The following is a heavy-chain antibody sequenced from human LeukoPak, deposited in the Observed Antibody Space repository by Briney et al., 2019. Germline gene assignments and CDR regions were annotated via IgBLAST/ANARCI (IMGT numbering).Heavy chain of an antibody. CDR1: GYTFTGYY. CDR3: ARDRGVGATGAFDI. J-gene: IGHJ3*02. CDR2: INPNSGGT. Sequence: ASVTVSCKASGYTFTGYYMHWVRQAPGQGLEWMGWINPNSGGTNYAQKFQGRVTMTRDTSISTAYMELSRLRSDDTAVYYCARDRGVGATGAFDIWGQGTMVTVSS. V-gene: IGHV1-2*02. D-gene: IGHD1-26*01.